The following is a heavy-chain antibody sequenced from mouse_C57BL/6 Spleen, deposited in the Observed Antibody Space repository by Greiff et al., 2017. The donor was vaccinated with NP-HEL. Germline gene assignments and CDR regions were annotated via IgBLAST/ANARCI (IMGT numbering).Heavy chain of an antibody. J-gene: IGHJ2*01. V-gene: IGHV10-1*01. Sequence: DVQLVESGGGLVQPKGSLKLSCAASGFSFNTYAMNWVRQAPGKGLEWVARIRSKSNNYATYYADSVKDRFTISRDDSESMLYLQMNNLKTEDTAMYYCVRNGNYEYYFDYWGQGTTLTVSS. CDR1: GFSFNTYA. CDR2: IRSKSNNYAT. CDR3: VRNGNYEYYFDY. D-gene: IGHD2-1*01.